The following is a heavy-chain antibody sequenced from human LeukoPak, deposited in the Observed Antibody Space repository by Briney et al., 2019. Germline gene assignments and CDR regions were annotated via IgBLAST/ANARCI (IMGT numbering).Heavy chain of an antibody. D-gene: IGHD4-17*01. J-gene: IGHJ6*02. CDR3: AVYGDYGIYGMDV. CDR2: ISYDGSNK. V-gene: IGHV3-30*04. CDR1: GFTFSSYA. Sequence: PGRSLRLSCAASGFTFSSYAMHWVRQAPGKGLGWVAVISYDGSNKYYADSVKGRFTISRDNSKNTLYLQMNSLRAEDTAVYYCAVYGDYGIYGMDVWGQGTTVTVSS.